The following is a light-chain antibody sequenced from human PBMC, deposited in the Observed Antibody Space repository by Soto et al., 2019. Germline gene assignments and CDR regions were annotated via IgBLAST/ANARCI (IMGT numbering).Light chain of an antibody. CDR3: QQRSNWPFT. V-gene: IGKV3-11*01. CDR1: QSVSSD. Sequence: EIVLTQSPATLSLSPGERATLSCRASQSVSSDLAWYHQKPGQAPRLLIYGASNRATGIPARFSGSGSGTDFTLTISSLEPEDFAVYYCQQRSNWPFTFGQGTRLEIK. CDR2: GAS. J-gene: IGKJ5*01.